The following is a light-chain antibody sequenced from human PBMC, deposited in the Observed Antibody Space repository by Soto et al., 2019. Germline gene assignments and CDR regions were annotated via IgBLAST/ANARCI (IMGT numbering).Light chain of an antibody. CDR1: QSFSCH. Sequence: EIVMTQSPATLSVSPGERATLSCRTSQSFSCHLAWDQQKPVQAPRLLIYGASTRATGIPARFSGCVSGTEFTLTIISLQSEDFAVYYCQQSNNWTTFGQGTRLEIK. J-gene: IGKJ5*01. CDR2: GAS. V-gene: IGKV3-15*01. CDR3: QQSNNWTT.